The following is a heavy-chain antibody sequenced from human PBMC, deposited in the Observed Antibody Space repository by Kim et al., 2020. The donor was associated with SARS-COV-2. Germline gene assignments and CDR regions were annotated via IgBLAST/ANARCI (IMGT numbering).Heavy chain of an antibody. V-gene: IGHV3-21*01. J-gene: IGHJ4*02. CDR3: ASYGDWGY. D-gene: IGHD4-17*01. CDR2: YT. Sequence: YTSYADTVKGRFTISRDNAKNSLYLQMESLRAEDTAVYYCASYGDWGYWGQGTLVTVSS.